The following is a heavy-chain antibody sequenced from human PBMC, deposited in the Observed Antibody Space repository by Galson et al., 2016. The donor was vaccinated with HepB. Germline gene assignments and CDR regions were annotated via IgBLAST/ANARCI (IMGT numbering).Heavy chain of an antibody. CDR2: TSWDSGSI. D-gene: IGHD5-18*01. Sequence: SLRLSCAASGFTFDDYSMHWVRLAPGKGLEWVSTTSWDSGSIGYADSVKGRFTISRDNANNSLYLQMHSLRTEDTAFYYCAKLGTQYSYDHYTFDYWGQGTLVTVSS. V-gene: IGHV3-9*01. CDR1: GFTFDDYS. J-gene: IGHJ4*02. CDR3: AKLGTQYSYDHYTFDY.